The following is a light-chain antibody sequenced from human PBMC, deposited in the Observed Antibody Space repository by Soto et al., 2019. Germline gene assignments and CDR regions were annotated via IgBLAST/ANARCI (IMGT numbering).Light chain of an antibody. CDR3: TSWKTRTIII. J-gene: IGLJ2*01. CDR1: SSDIGAYNF. CDR2: DVN. V-gene: IGLV2-14*03. Sequence: QSALTQPASVSGSPGQSITISCTGTSSDIGAYNFVSWYQQHPGKAPKLMLYDVNIRPSGVSNRFSGSKSGNTASLTISGLQAEDGANYYSTSWKTRTIIIFGGGTKVTAL.